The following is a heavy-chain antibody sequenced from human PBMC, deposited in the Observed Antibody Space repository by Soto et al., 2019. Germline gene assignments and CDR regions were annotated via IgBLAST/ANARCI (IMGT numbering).Heavy chain of an antibody. V-gene: IGHV4-4*02. CDR3: ARGALGQPLAFTWFDL. CDR2: VFHTGSP. Sequence: QVQLQESGPGLVKPSGTLSLTCAVSGGSISSDNWWTWVRQPPGKGLEWLGEVFHTGSPTYNPSLKNRVTISLDKSKNQFSLTLTSVTAAATAVYYCARGALGQPLAFTWFDLWGQGTLVSASS. D-gene: IGHD6-13*01. J-gene: IGHJ5*02. CDR1: GGSISSDNW.